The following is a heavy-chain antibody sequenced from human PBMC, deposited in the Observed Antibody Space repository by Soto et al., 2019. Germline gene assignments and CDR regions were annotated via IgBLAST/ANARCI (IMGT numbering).Heavy chain of an antibody. V-gene: IGHV3-30*18. CDR2: ISYTGANT. CDR3: AKHMEDSGYFYVEGADH. CDR1: GFTFGRYA. J-gene: IGHJ4*02. Sequence: GGSLRLSCVASGFTFGRYAMHWVRQPPGRGLEWVAVISYTGANTYYVGSVRGRFTISRDNSKNTLYLQMNSLRAEDTAMYYCAKHMEDSGYFYVEGADHWGQGTLVTVSS. D-gene: IGHD3-22*01.